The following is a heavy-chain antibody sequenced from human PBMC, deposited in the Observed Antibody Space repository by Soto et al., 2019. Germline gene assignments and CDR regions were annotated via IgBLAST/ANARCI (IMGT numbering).Heavy chain of an antibody. V-gene: IGHV3-23*01. D-gene: IGHD3-3*01. CDR3: AKARCYDFCGMDV. CDR2: ISGSGGGP. CDR1: GFTFSSYA. Sequence: GGSLRLSCAASGFTFSSYAMSWVRQAPGKGLEWVSAISGSGGGPYYADSAKGRFTISRDNLKNTLYLQMNSLRADGTGVYYCAKARCYDFCGMDVWGQGTTVTVSS. J-gene: IGHJ6*02.